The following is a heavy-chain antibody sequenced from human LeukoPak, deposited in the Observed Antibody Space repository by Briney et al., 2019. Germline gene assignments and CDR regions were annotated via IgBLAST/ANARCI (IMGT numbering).Heavy chain of an antibody. J-gene: IGHJ4*02. D-gene: IGHD2-2*01. CDR3: ARGARYCSSTSCYSYFEY. V-gene: IGHV3-30-3*01. CDR1: GFTFSSYA. Sequence: GGSLRLSCAASGFTFSSYAMHWVRQAPGKGLEWVAVISHDGSNKYYADSVKGRFTISRDNSKNALYLQMDSLRAEDTAVYYCARGARYCSSTSCYSYFEYWGQGTLVSVSS. CDR2: ISHDGSNK.